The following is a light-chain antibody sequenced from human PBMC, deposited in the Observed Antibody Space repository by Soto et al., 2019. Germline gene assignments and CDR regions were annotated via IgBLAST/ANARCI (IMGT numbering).Light chain of an antibody. V-gene: IGLV1-44*01. CDR2: ADN. CDR1: YSNIGSNT. Sequence: QSVLTQPPSASGTPGQRVTISCSGSYSNIGSNTVKWYQQLPGTAPKLLIYADNQRPSGVPDRFSGSRSGSSASLAISGLQSEDEADYYCCSYAGSSTLNVVFGGGTQLTVL. J-gene: IGLJ2*01. CDR3: CSYAGSSTLNVV.